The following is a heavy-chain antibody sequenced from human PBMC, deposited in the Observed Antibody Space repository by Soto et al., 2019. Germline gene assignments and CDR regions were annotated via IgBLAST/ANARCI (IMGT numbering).Heavy chain of an antibody. Sequence: QVQLVQSGAEVKKPGSSVKISCKASGGTFRTAAFSWVRQAPGQGLEWMGGIIPIFPTPDYAQKFQGRVTSTEDESTTTSNMEMTSLRSEDTAIYYCARNKARQQLGGNYYYIMDVWGQGTTVTVSS. CDR3: ARNKARQQLGGNYYYIMDV. J-gene: IGHJ6*02. V-gene: IGHV1-69*12. D-gene: IGHD3-3*02. CDR1: GGTFRTAA. CDR2: IIPIFPTP.